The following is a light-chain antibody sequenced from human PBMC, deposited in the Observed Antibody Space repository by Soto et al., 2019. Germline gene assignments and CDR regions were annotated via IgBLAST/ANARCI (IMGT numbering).Light chain of an antibody. CDR2: AAA. CDR3: QQSYSTPPWT. Sequence: DIQMTQSPSSLSASIVDTITISCRASQNIERYLNWYQKKEGRAPQLLMFAAANLESGVPSRFRGSGSGTDFTLTISSLQPEDFATYFCQQSYSTPPWTFGQGTKVDIK. V-gene: IGKV1-39*01. J-gene: IGKJ1*01. CDR1: QNIERY.